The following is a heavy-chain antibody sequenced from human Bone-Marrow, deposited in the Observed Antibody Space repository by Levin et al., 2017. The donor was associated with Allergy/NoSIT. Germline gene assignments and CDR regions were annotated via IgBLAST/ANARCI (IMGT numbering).Heavy chain of an antibody. J-gene: IGHJ5*01. Sequence: GESLKISCTASGFTFSMMGMHWVRQAPGKGLEWVSNIASSGTSTYYADSVKGRFTVSRDNSKNTLYLQMSGLRVDDTAVYYCAKPRPSGWPDSWGQGTLVTVSS. CDR3: AKPRPSGWPDS. CDR1: GFTFSMMG. CDR2: IASSGTST. D-gene: IGHD3-22*01. V-gene: IGHV3-23*05.